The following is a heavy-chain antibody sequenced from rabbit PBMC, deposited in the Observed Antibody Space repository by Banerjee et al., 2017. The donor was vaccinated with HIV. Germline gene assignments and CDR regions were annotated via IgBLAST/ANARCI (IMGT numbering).Heavy chain of an antibody. Sequence: QSLEESGGDLVKPGASLTLTCTASGFDFGSYYMSWVRQTPGKGLEWIGCIYPTYGATDYASWVNGRFTISLDNAQNTVFLQMTSLTAADTATYFCARGLVAGVLDLWGQGTLVTV. CDR3: ARGLVAGVLDL. CDR2: IYPTYGAT. V-gene: IGHV1S40*01. J-gene: IGHJ3*01. D-gene: IGHD3-3*01. CDR1: GFDFGSYY.